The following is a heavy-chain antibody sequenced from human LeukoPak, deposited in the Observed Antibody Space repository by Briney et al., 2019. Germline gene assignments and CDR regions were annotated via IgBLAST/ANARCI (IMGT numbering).Heavy chain of an antibody. CDR2: INKDGGEK. V-gene: IGHV3-7*01. CDR3: ARDMGWQQFDQ. D-gene: IGHD5-24*01. Sequence: PGGSLRLSCAASGFTFSSYEMNWVRQAPGKGLERVANINKDGGEKYYMESVKGRFTISRDNAKNSLYLQMNSLTVEDTAVYYCARDMGWQQFDQWGQGTLVTVSS. CDR1: GFTFSSYE. J-gene: IGHJ4*02.